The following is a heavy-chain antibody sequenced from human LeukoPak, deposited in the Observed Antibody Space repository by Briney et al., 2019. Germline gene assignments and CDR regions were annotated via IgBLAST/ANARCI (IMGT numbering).Heavy chain of an antibody. Sequence: PSETLSPTCTVSGGSISSYYWTWIRQPPGKGLVWIGYIDYSGSTKYNPSLKSRVTISGDTSKNQFSLRLTSVTAADTAVYYCARNQYSSSPDFHYWGQGTLVTVSS. D-gene: IGHD6-6*01. J-gene: IGHJ4*02. CDR2: IDYSGST. V-gene: IGHV4-59*01. CDR1: GGSISSYY. CDR3: ARNQYSSSPDFHY.